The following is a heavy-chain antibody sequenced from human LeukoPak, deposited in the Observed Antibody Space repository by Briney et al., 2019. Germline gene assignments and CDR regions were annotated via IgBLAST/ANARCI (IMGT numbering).Heavy chain of an antibody. V-gene: IGHV3-23*01. D-gene: IGHD4-23*01. J-gene: IGHJ3*02. CDR1: DFTVSSNY. CDR2: ISGSGGST. CDR3: AKVSSTLVVRAFDI. Sequence: GGSLRLSCVASDFTVSSNYMSWVRQAPGKGLEWVSAISGSGGSTYYADSVKGRFTISRDNSKNTLYLQMNSLRAEDTAVYYCAKVSSTLVVRAFDIWGQGTMVTVSS.